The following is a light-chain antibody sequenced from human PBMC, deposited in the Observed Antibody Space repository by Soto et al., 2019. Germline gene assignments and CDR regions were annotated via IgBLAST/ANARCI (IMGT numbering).Light chain of an antibody. Sequence: DVVVTQSPLSLPVTLGQPASISCRSSQSIVYSDGTTFLNWFQQRPGQAARRLIYKVSNLDTGDPYRFSGSGSGTEFTLKSSRVEAEDVGVYYCIQRTCCPWTFGQGTKVEIK. CDR1: QSIVYSDGTTF. J-gene: IGKJ1*01. V-gene: IGKV2-30*01. CDR2: KVS. CDR3: IQRTCCPWT.